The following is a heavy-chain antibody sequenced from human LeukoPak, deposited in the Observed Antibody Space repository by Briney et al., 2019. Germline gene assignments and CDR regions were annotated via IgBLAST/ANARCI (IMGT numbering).Heavy chain of an antibody. J-gene: IGHJ4*02. CDR3: AKGVPTAYFDY. CDR1: GFTFSSYS. CDR2: VRYDETTK. V-gene: IGHV3-30*02. Sequence: PGGSLRLSCAASGFTFSSYSMNWVRQAPGKGLEWVAFVRYDETTKFYADSVKGRFTISRDNSKTTLYLQMNSLRAEDTAVYYCAKGVPTAYFDYWGQGTLVTVSS. D-gene: IGHD2-2*01.